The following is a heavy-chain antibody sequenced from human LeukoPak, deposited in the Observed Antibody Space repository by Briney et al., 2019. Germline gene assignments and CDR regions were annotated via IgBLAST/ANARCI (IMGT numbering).Heavy chain of an antibody. D-gene: IGHD3-10*01. Sequence: ASVKVSCKASGGTFSSYAISWVRQAPGQGLEWMGGIIPIFGTANYAQKFQGRVTITTDESTSTAYMELSSLRSEDTAVYYCAKGFYYYGSGSYRYFEQWGQGTLVTVSS. J-gene: IGHJ4*02. CDR1: GGTFSSYA. CDR2: IIPIFGTA. V-gene: IGHV1-69*05. CDR3: AKGFYYYGSGSYRYFEQ.